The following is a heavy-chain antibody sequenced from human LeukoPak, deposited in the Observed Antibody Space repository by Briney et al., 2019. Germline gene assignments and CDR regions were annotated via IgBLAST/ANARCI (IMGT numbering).Heavy chain of an antibody. J-gene: IGHJ6*02. D-gene: IGHD3/OR15-3a*01. CDR1: GGTFSSYA. CDR2: IIPILGIA. V-gene: IGHV1-69*04. Sequence: ASVKVSCKASGGTFSSYAISWVRQAPGQGLEWMGRIIPILGIANYAQKFQGRVTITADKSTSTAYMELSSLRSEDTAVYYCARDMIFGVVIIDHYYYYGMDVWGQGTTVTVSS. CDR3: ARDMIFGVVIIDHYYYYGMDV.